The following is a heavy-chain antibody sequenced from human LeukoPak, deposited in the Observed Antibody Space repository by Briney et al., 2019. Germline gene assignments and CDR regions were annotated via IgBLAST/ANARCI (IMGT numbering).Heavy chain of an antibody. CDR2: ISSSSSYI. J-gene: IGHJ1*01. CDR3: ARDGYSSSGYFQH. V-gene: IGHV3-21*06. CDR1: GFTFSSYS. Sequence: GGSLRLSCAASGFTFSSYSMNWVRQAPGKGLEWVSSISSSSSYIYYADSVKGRFTISRDNAKNSLYLQMNSLRAEDTAVYYCARDGYSSSGYFQHWGQGTLVTVSS. D-gene: IGHD6-19*01.